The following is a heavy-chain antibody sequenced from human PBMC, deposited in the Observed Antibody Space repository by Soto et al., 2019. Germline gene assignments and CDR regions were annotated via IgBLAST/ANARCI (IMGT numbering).Heavy chain of an antibody. CDR2: ISAYNGNT. V-gene: IGHV1-18*01. CDR3: ARDYYDSSGYYNRRDGMDV. CDR1: GYTFTSYG. D-gene: IGHD3-22*01. J-gene: IGHJ6*02. Sequence: ASVKVSCKASGYTFTSYGISWVRQAPGQGLEWMGWISAYNGNTNYAQKLQGRVTMTTDTSTSTAYMELRSLRSDDTAVYYCARDYYDSSGYYNRRDGMDVWGQGTTVTVSS.